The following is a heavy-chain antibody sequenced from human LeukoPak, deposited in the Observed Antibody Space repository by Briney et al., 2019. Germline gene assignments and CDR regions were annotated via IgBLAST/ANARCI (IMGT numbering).Heavy chain of an antibody. J-gene: IGHJ4*02. CDR3: ARRPTGIDY. V-gene: IGHV4-34*01. CDR1: GGSFSGYY. D-gene: IGHD4-17*01. Sequence: SETLSLTCAVYGGSFSGYYWNWIRQSPGKGLEWIGEINHSGSTNYNPSLKSRVTISLDTSNNQFSLKLSSVTAADTAVYYCARRPTGIDYWGQGTLVTVSS. CDR2: INHSGST.